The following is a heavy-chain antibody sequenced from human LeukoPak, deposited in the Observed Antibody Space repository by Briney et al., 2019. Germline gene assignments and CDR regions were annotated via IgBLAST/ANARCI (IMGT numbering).Heavy chain of an antibody. V-gene: IGHV3-48*03. CDR3: ARYSIVGASRSRDG. J-gene: IGHJ6*01. D-gene: IGHD1-26*01. CDR1: GFIFSDYE. CDR2: SSSSGTTT. Sequence: GGSVRLPCAASGFIFSDYEMNWVRQAPGKGLEWVSYSSSSGTTTHYADSVKGRFTMSRDNAKNLLYLQMNSLRAEDTAIYYCARYSIVGASRSRDGWGQGIMVTVSS.